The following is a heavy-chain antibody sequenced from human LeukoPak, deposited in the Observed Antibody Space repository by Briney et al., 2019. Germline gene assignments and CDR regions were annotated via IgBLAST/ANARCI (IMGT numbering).Heavy chain of an antibody. D-gene: IGHD6-19*01. Sequence: SETLSLTCTVSGGSISSYYRSWIRQPPGKGLEWIGYIYYSGSTNYNPSLKSRVTISVDTSKNQFSLKLSSVTAADTAVYYCARTGIAVAGFDYWGQGTLVTVSS. J-gene: IGHJ4*02. CDR3: ARTGIAVAGFDY. CDR2: IYYSGST. V-gene: IGHV4-59*08. CDR1: GGSISSYY.